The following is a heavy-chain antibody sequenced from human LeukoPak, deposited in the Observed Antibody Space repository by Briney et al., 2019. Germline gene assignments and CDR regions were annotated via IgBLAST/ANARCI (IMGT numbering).Heavy chain of an antibody. D-gene: IGHD1-7*01. V-gene: IGHV3-7*01. CDR2: IKQDGSEK. J-gene: IGHJ4*02. CDR3: ARRFSTENYSALDC. CDR1: GFTFSSYW. Sequence: GGSLRLSCAASGFTFSSYWMSWVRQAPGKGLEWVANIKQDGSEKYYVDSVKGRFTISRDNARKSLFPQMSSLRAEDTAVYYCARRFSTENYSALDCWGQGTLVTVSS.